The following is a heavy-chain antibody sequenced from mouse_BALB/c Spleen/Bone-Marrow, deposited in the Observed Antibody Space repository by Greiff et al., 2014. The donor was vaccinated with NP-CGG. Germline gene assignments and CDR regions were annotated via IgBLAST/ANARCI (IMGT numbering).Heavy chain of an antibody. V-gene: IGHV14-3*02. CDR3: TKPSFYYGSSYWYLDV. D-gene: IGHD1-1*01. CDR1: GFNIKDTF. J-gene: IGHJ1*01. Sequence: EVQGVESGAELVKPGASVKLSCTASGFNIKDTFMHWVKQRPEQGLEWIGRIDPANGDTKYDPKFQGKATITADTSSNTAYLQLSSLTSEDTAVYYCTKPSFYYGSSYWYLDVWGAGTTVTVSS. CDR2: IDPANGDT.